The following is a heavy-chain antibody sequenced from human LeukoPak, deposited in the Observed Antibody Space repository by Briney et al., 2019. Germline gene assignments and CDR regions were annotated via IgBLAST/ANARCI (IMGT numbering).Heavy chain of an antibody. Sequence: GSPRLSCAASGFPFSSYSMNWVRQAPGKGLEWVSSISSSSSYIYYADSVKGRFTISRDNAKNSLYLQMNSLRAEDTAVYYCASRRDRYNSNEGADYWGQGTLVTVSS. CDR3: ASRRDRYNSNEGADY. D-gene: IGHD5-24*01. J-gene: IGHJ4*02. CDR2: ISSSSSYI. CDR1: GFPFSSYS. V-gene: IGHV3-21*01.